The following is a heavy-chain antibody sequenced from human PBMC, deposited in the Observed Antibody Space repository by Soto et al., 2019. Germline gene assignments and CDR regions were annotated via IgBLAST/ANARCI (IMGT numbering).Heavy chain of an antibody. V-gene: IGHV3-33*01. CDR3: ARPLAGTAMVSFQH. CDR2: IWYDGSNK. D-gene: IGHD5-18*01. J-gene: IGHJ1*01. Sequence: PGGSLRLSCAASGFTFSSYGMHWVRQAPGKGLEWVAVIWYDGSNKYYADSVKGRFTISRDNSKNTLYLQMNSLRAEDTAVYYCARPLAGTAMVSFQHWGQGTLVTVSS. CDR1: GFTFSSYG.